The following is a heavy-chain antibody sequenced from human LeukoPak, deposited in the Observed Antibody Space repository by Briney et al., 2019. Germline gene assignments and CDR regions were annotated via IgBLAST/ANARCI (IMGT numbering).Heavy chain of an antibody. Sequence: GGSLRLSCAASGFTFSSYWMSWVRQAPGKGLEWVANIKRDGSETYYVDSVRGRFTISRDNAKNSLFLQMNSLRAEDTAVYYCAPSIGYWGQGTLVTVSS. CDR1: GFTFSSYW. J-gene: IGHJ4*02. CDR2: IKRDGSET. CDR3: APSIGY. V-gene: IGHV3-7*01.